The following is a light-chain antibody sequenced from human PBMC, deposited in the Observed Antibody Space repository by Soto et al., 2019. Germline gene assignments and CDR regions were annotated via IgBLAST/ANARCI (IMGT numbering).Light chain of an antibody. V-gene: IGKV1-39*01. CDR1: QSITTS. CDR2: GAS. Sequence: DIQLTQSPSSLSASVGDRLTITFRASQSITTSLNWYQQTPGKAPKVLIFGASNLQSVVPSRFSGSGSGTDFTLTISSLQPEDFATYYCQQSYSTHSFGQGTKVDIK. J-gene: IGKJ1*01. CDR3: QQSYSTHS.